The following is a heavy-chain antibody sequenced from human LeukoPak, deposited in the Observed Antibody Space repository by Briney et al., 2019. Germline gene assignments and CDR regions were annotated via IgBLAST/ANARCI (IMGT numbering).Heavy chain of an antibody. CDR3: ARISRGPPDY. CDR1: GFTFSSYS. D-gene: IGHD3-10*01. Sequence: GGSLRLSCAASGFTFSSYSMNWVRQAPGKGLEWVSSNSSSSSYIYYADSVKGRFTISRDNAKNSLYLQMNSLRAEDTAVYYCARISRGPPDYWGQGTLVTVSS. V-gene: IGHV3-21*01. J-gene: IGHJ4*02. CDR2: NSSSSSYI.